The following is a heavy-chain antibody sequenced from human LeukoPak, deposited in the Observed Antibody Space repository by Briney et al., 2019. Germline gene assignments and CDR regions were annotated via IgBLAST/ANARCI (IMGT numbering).Heavy chain of an antibody. CDR1: GFTFSSYA. D-gene: IGHD6-13*01. V-gene: IGHV3-30*04. CDR2: ISYDGSNK. J-gene: IGHJ4*02. Sequence: GRSLRLSCAASGFTFSSYAMPWVRQAPGKGPEWVAVISYDGSNKYYADSVKGRFTISRDNSKNTLYLQMNSLRAEDTAVYYCVLIAAAGTAFDYWGQGTLVTVSS. CDR3: VLIAAAGTAFDY.